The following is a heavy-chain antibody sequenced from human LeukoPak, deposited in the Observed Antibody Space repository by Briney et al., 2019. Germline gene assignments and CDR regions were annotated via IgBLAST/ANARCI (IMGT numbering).Heavy chain of an antibody. V-gene: IGHV3-23*01. Sequence: GGSLRLSCAASGFTFSSYAMSWVRQAPGKGLEWVSAISNSGGGTYYADSVKGRFTVSRDDSKNTLYLQMNSLRAEDTAVYYWAKDHGWLPHDWGQGTLVTVPS. CDR1: GFTFSSYA. D-gene: IGHD3-22*01. CDR3: AKDHGWLPHD. CDR2: ISNSGGGT. J-gene: IGHJ4*02.